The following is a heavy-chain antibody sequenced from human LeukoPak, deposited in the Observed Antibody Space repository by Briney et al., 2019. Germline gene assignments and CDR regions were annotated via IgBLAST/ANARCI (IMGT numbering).Heavy chain of an antibody. D-gene: IGHD3-22*01. CDR1: GGAIISYY. V-gene: IGHV4-4*07. J-gene: IGHJ6*03. Sequence: PSETLSLTCSVSGGAIISYYWSWIRQPAGKGPEWIGRIYPTGNTDYNPSLKTRVTMSTDLSKKQFSLWLRSVTAADTAVYYCARLKFYDSTGYSPGYYMDVWGKGTAVTVSS. CDR2: IYPTGNT. CDR3: ARLKFYDSTGYSPGYYMDV.